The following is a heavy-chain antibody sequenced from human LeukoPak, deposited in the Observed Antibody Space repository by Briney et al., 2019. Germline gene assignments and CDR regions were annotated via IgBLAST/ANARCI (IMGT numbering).Heavy chain of an antibody. Sequence: GRSLRLSCAASGFTFDNYAMHWVRQAPGKGLEWLAVISYDGSTKYYADSVKGRFTISRDNSKNTLYLQMSSLTAVDTGIYYCATADRWLQPRVDYWGQGTLVTVSS. D-gene: IGHD5-24*01. J-gene: IGHJ4*02. CDR2: ISYDGSTK. V-gene: IGHV3-30-3*01. CDR3: ATADRWLQPRVDY. CDR1: GFTFDNYA.